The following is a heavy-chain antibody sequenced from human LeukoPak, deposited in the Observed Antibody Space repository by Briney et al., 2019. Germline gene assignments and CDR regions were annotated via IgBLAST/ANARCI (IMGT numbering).Heavy chain of an antibody. Sequence: SETLSLTCTVSGGSVSSGSYSWSWIRQPPGKGLEWIGYIYHSGSTYYNPSLKSRVTISVDRSKNQFSLKLSSVTAADTAVYYCARGQYGDYGYYFDYWGQGTLVTVSS. CDR2: IYHSGST. V-gene: IGHV4-30-2*01. CDR3: ARGQYGDYGYYFDY. J-gene: IGHJ4*02. CDR1: GGSVSSGSYS. D-gene: IGHD4-17*01.